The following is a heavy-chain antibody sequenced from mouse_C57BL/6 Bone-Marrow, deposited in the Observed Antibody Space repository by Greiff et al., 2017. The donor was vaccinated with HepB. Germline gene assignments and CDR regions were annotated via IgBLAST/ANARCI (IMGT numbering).Heavy chain of an antibody. J-gene: IGHJ3*01. D-gene: IGHD2-1*01. Sequence: EVQLVESGEGLVKPGGSLKLSCAASGFTFSSYAMSWVRQTPEKRLEWVAYISSGGDYIYYADTVKGRFTISRDNARNTLYLQMSSLKSEDTAMYYCTRGDYYGNFPWFAYWGQGTLVTVSA. CDR3: TRGDYYGNFPWFAY. V-gene: IGHV5-9-1*02. CDR2: ISSGGDYI. CDR1: GFTFSSYA.